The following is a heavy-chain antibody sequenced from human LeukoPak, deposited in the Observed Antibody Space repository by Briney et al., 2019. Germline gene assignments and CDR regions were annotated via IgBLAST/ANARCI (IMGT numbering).Heavy chain of an antibody. CDR1: GITLSNYG. D-gene: IGHD3-22*01. J-gene: IGHJ4*02. V-gene: IGHV3-23*01. Sequence: GGSLRLSCAVSGITLSNYGMSWVRQAPGKGLEWVAGISGSGGSTNYADSVKVRFTISRENRKNTLYLKMNSLRVEDTAVYFCAKRGVVIRVILVGFHKEAYYFDSWGQGALVTVSS. CDR2: ISGSGGST. CDR3: AKRGVVIRVILVGFHKEAYYFDS.